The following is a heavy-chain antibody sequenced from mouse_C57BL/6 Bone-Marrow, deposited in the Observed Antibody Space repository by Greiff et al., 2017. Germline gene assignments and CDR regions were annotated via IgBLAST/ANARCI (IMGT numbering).Heavy chain of an antibody. CDR1: GYSFTDYN. CDR2: INPNYGTT. Sequence: VQLQQSGPELVKPGASVKISCKASGYSFTDYNMNWVKQSNGKSLEWIGVINPNYGTTSYNQKFKGKATLTVNQSSRTAYMQLNSLTSEDSAVYYCARWDYYGSSYEAYWGQGTLVTVSA. CDR3: ARWDYYGSSYEAY. J-gene: IGHJ3*01. D-gene: IGHD1-1*01. V-gene: IGHV1-39*01.